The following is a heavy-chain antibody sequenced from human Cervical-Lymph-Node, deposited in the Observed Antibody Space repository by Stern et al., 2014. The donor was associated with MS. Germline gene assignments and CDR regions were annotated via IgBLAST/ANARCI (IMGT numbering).Heavy chain of an antibody. Sequence: EVQLEESGGGLVQPGGSLRLSCEASGFTFSDSFMDWVRQAPGKGLEWVGRIRNKGSSYTTQYVASVEGRVTISRDDSKHSLLLEMNSLKTEDTAVYYCAKHADSAGGAWGQGTLVTVSS. CDR1: GFTFSDSF. CDR2: IRNKGSSYTT. D-gene: IGHD3-10*01. V-gene: IGHV3-72*01. J-gene: IGHJ5*02. CDR3: AKHADSAGGA.